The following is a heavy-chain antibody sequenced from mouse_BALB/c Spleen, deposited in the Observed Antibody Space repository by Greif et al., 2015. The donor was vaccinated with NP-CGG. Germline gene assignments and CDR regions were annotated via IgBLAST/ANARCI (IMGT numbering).Heavy chain of an antibody. J-gene: IGHJ4*01. CDR2: IRSKSNNYAT. V-gene: IGHV10S3*01. CDR1: GFTFKTNV. CDR3: VRDYGSVMDY. D-gene: IGHD1-1*01. Sequence: EVQGVESGGGLVQPKGSLKLSCAASGFTFKTNVMNWVRQAPGKGLEWVARIRSKSNNYATYYADSVKDRFTISRDDSQSMLYLQMNNLKTEDTAMYYCVRDYGSVMDYWGQGTSVTVSS.